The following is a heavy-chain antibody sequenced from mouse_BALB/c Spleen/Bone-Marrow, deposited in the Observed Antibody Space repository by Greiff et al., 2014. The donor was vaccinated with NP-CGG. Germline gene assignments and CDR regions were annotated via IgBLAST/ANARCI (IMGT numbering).Heavy chain of an antibody. V-gene: IGHV1-82*01. CDR1: GYAFSSSW. CDR2: IYPGDGDT. CDR3: ARDYYGSSYDY. D-gene: IGHD1-1*01. Sequence: VKLVESGPELVKPGASVKISCKASGYAFSSSWMNWVKRRPGQGLEWIGRIYPGDGDTNYNGKFKGKATLTADKSSSTAYMQLSSLTSVDSAVYLCARDYYGSSYDYWGQGTTLTVSS. J-gene: IGHJ2*01.